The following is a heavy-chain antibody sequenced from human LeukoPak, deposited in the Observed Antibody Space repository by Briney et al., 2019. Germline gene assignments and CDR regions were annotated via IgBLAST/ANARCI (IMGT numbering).Heavy chain of an antibody. CDR2: IKHDGSEK. CDR3: ARGGRHKVTAAVSDHFDY. V-gene: IGHV3-7*01. CDR1: GFTFSTFW. D-gene: IGHD2-21*02. Sequence: GGSLRLSCAASGFTFSTFWMSWVRQAPGKGLEWVANIKHDGSEKYYVDSVRGRFTISRDSGKSSLSLQMNILRAEDTAMYYCARGGRHKVTAAVSDHFDYWGQGTLVTVSS. J-gene: IGHJ4*02.